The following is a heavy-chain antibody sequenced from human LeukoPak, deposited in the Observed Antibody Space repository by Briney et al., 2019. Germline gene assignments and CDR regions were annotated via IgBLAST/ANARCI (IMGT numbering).Heavy chain of an antibody. J-gene: IGHJ4*02. CDR1: GFTFSSYE. Sequence: GGSLRLSCAASGFTFSSYEMNWVRQAPGKGLEWVSYISSSGSTIYYADSVKGRFTISRDNSKNTLYLQMNSLRAEDTAVYYCAKDTPDSSAYYLENWGQGTLVTVSS. V-gene: IGHV3-48*03. CDR3: AKDTPDSSAYYLEN. D-gene: IGHD3-22*01. CDR2: ISSSGSTI.